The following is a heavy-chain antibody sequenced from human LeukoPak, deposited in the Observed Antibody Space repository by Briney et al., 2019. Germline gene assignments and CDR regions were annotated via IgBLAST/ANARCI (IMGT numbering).Heavy chain of an antibody. V-gene: IGHV4-4*07. D-gene: IGHD3-22*01. Sequence: PSETLSLTCAVYGGSFSGYYWSWIRQPAGKGLEWIGRIYTSGSTNYNPSLKSRVTMSVDTSKNQFSLKLSSVTAADTAVYYCARDPAKYYYDSSGGAFDIWGQGTMVTVSS. CDR1: GGSFSGYY. CDR3: ARDPAKYYYDSSGGAFDI. CDR2: IYTSGST. J-gene: IGHJ3*02.